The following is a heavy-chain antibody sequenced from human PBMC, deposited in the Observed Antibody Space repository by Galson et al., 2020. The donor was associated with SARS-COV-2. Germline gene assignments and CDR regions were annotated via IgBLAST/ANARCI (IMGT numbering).Heavy chain of an antibody. V-gene: IGHV6-1*01. Sequence: SQTLSLTCAISGDSVSSNSAAWNWIRQSPSRGLEWLGRTYYRSKWYNDYAISVKSRITINPDTSKNQFSLKLSSVTAADTAVYYCARARQLGYCTNGVCYTHSIYFDYWGQGTLVTVSS. CDR2: TYYRSKWYN. CDR1: GDSVSSNSAA. CDR3: ARARQLGYCTNGVCYTHSIYFDY. J-gene: IGHJ4*02. D-gene: IGHD2-8*01.